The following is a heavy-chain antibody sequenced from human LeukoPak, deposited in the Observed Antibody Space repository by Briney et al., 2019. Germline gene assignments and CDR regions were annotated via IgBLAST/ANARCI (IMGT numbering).Heavy chain of an antibody. D-gene: IGHD5-24*01. CDR3: ARLRDGYSGY. Sequence: GASLQISCKGSGSIFTSYWIGWVRQLPGKGLEWMGIIYPGDSDTRYSPSFQGQVTISADKSISTAYLQWSSLKASDTAMYYCARLRDGYSGYWGQGTLVTVSS. J-gene: IGHJ4*02. V-gene: IGHV5-51*01. CDR1: GSIFTSYW. CDR2: IYPGDSDT.